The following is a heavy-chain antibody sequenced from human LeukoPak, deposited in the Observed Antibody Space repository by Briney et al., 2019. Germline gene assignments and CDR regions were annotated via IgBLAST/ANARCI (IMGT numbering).Heavy chain of an antibody. V-gene: IGHV4-34*01. CDR2: INHSGST. CDR1: SGSFSGYY. CDR3: ARNYYDSSGYSHGVDY. J-gene: IGHJ4*02. Sequence: PSETLSLTCAVYSGSFSGYYWSWIRQPPGKGLEWIGEINHSGSTNYNPSLKSRVTISVDTSKNQFSLKLSSVTAADTAVYYCARNYYDSSGYSHGVDYWGQGTLVTVSS. D-gene: IGHD3-22*01.